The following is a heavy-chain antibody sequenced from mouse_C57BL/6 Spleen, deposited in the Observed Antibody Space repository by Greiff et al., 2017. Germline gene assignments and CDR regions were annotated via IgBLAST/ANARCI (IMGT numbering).Heavy chain of an antibody. CDR2: IYPGDGDT. CDR3: ARNYGSSYYYAMDY. Sequence: QVQLKQSGPELVKPGASVKISCKASGYAFSSSWMNWVKQRPGKGLEWIGRIYPGDGDTNYNGKFKGKATLTADKSSSTAYMQLSSLTSDDSAVYFCARNYGSSYYYAMDYWGQGTSVTVSS. D-gene: IGHD1-1*01. V-gene: IGHV1-82*01. J-gene: IGHJ4*01. CDR1: GYAFSSSW.